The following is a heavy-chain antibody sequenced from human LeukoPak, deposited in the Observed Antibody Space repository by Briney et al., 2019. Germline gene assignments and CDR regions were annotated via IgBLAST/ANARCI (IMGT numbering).Heavy chain of an antibody. V-gene: IGHV3-48*03. CDR1: GFTFSSYE. CDR3: ARAEPYQDFDY. D-gene: IGHD2-2*01. CDR2: ISSSSSTI. J-gene: IGHJ4*02. Sequence: GGSLRLSCAASGFTFSSYEMNWVRQAPGKGLEWVSYISSSSSTIYYADSVKGRFTISRDNAKNSLYLQVNSLRAEDTAVYYCARAEPYQDFDYWGQGTLVTVSS.